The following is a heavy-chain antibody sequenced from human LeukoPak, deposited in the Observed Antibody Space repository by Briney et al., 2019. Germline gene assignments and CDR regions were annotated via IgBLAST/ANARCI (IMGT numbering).Heavy chain of an antibody. V-gene: IGHV1-24*01. CDR1: GYTLTELS. D-gene: IGHD6-19*01. CDR2: FDPEDGET. J-gene: IGHJ4*02. CDR3: ATWATYQNEAVAGYFDY. Sequence: GASVKVSCKVSGYTLTELSMHWVRQAPGKGLEWMGGFDPEDGETIYAQKFQGRVTMTEDTSTDTAYMELSSLRSEDTAVYYCATWATYQNEAVAGYFDYWGQGTLVTVSS.